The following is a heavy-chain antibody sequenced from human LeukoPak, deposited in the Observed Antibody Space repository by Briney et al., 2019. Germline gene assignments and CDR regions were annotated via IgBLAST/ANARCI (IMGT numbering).Heavy chain of an antibody. CDR3: ARGRDITGYSDY. V-gene: IGHV1-2*04. Sequence: GASVKVSCKASGYTFTGYYMHWVRQAPGQGLEWMGWINPNSGGTNYAQKFQGWVTMTRDTSISTAYMELSSLRSEDTAVYYCARGRDITGYSDYWGQGTLVTVSS. CDR2: INPNSGGT. CDR1: GYTFTGYY. D-gene: IGHD3-22*01. J-gene: IGHJ4*02.